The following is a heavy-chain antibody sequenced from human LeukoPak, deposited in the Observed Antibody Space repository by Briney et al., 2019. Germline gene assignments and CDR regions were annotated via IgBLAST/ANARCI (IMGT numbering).Heavy chain of an antibody. CDR3: ARGDDSSGYSAFDI. D-gene: IGHD3-22*01. Sequence: PSETLSLTCTVSGGSISSGGYFWSWIRQHPGQGLEWIGFMYYSGSTYYNPSLKSRVTTSVDTSKNQFSLKLSSVTAADTAVYYCARGDDSSGYSAFDIWGQGTMVTVSS. CDR1: GGSISSGGYF. J-gene: IGHJ3*02. CDR2: MYYSGST. V-gene: IGHV4-31*03.